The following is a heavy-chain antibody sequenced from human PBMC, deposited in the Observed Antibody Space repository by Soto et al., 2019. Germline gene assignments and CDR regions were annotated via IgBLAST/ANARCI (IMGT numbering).Heavy chain of an antibody. J-gene: IGHJ4*02. CDR2: IYYSGST. D-gene: IGHD3-22*01. CDR3: VRLQHDTSGYYPYYFDY. CDR1: GGSINSGGHY. Sequence: SETLSLTCTVSGGSINSGGHYWSWIRQHPXKGLEWIGYIYYSGSTYYKPSLKSRVTISADTSKNQFSLELTSVTAADTAVYYCVRLQHDTSGYYPYYFDYWGQGTLVTVSS. V-gene: IGHV4-31*03.